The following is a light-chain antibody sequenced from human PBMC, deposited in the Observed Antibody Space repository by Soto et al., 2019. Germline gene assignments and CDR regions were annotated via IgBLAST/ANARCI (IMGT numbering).Light chain of an antibody. CDR3: CSYAGTYTVV. Sequence: QSALTQPRSVSGSPGQSVTISCTGSSSDVGGYDFVSWYQQHPGKAPKLMISDVSERPSGVPDRFSGSKSANTAYLTISGLQAEDEADYYCCSYAGTYTVVFGGGTKLAVL. CDR1: SSDVGGYDF. V-gene: IGLV2-11*01. J-gene: IGLJ3*02. CDR2: DVS.